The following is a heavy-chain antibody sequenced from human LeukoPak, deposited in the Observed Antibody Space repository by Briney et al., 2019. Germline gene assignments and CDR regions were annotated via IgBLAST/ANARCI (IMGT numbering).Heavy chain of an antibody. Sequence: PSETLSLTCAVSGGSISSGGYSWSWIRQPPGKGLGWIGYIYHSGSTYYNPSLKSRVTISVDRSKNQFSLKLSSVTAADTAVYYCARRRMGYCSGGSCYSSGNNWFDPWGQGTLVTVSS. V-gene: IGHV4-30-2*01. CDR3: ARRRMGYCSGGSCYSSGNNWFDP. CDR2: IYHSGST. J-gene: IGHJ5*02. CDR1: GGSISSGGYS. D-gene: IGHD2-15*01.